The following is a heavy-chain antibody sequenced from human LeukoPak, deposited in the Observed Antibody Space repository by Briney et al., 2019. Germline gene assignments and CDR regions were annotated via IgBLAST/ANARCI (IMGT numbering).Heavy chain of an antibody. D-gene: IGHD1-26*01. CDR2: ISSSSSYI. J-gene: IGHJ2*01. V-gene: IGHV3-21*01. Sequence: GGSLRLSCAASGFTFSSYSMNWVRQAPGKGLEWVSSISSSSSYIYYADSVKGRFTISRDNAKNSLYLQMNSLRAEDTAVYYCARDHLGKVGATWCFDLWGRGTLVTVSS. CDR1: GFTFSSYS. CDR3: ARDHLGKVGATWCFDL.